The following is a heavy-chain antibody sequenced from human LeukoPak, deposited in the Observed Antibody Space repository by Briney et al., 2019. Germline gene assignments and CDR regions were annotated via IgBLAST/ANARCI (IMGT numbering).Heavy chain of an antibody. J-gene: IGHJ4*02. D-gene: IGHD3-22*01. CDR3: ARDLYRIVVVPHYFDY. V-gene: IGHV3-21*01. Sequence: GGSLRLSCAPSGFTFNNYNMNWVRQAPGRALEWVSSITSSGTYIFYADSVKGRFTISRDNAKNSLYLQMNSLRAEDTAVYYCARDLYRIVVVPHYFDYWGQGTLVTVSS. CDR2: ITSSGTYI. CDR1: GFTFNNYN.